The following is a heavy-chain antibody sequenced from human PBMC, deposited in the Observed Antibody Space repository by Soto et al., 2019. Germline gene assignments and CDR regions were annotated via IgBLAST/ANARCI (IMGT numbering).Heavy chain of an antibody. D-gene: IGHD3-10*01. CDR1: GCTISDYW. CDR2: IKTDGSEK. J-gene: IGHJ4*02. CDR3: ASSMGRGGNDY. Sequence: EVQLVESGGGLVQPGGSLRLSCAASGCTISDYWMSRVRQALGKGLECVANIKTDGSEKYYVDPVKGRFTISRDNAKNSLYLQMNSLRAEDTAVYYCASSMGRGGNDYWGQGTLVAVSS. V-gene: IGHV3-7*05.